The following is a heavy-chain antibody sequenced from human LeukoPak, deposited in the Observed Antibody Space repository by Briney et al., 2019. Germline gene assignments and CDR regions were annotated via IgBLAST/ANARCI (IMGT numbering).Heavy chain of an antibody. J-gene: IGHJ6*03. V-gene: IGHV3-23*01. CDR2: IIDSGEST. CDR1: GINFRGYW. CDR3: AKLGGQELHNYYVAV. D-gene: IGHD3-16*01. Sequence: GGSLRLSCAVSGINFRGYWMAWVRQAPGKGLEWVSGIIDSGESTYYANFAKGRFTISRDNSNNTLYLQMNSLRAEDTAVYYCAKLGGQELHNYYVAVCGKGTTVAVSS.